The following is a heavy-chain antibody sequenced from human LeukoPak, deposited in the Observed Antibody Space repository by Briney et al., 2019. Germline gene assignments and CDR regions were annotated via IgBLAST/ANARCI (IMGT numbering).Heavy chain of an antibody. Sequence: SETLSLTCTVSGGSISSGDYYWSWIRQPPGKGLEWIGYIYYSGSTYYNPSLKSRVIISVDTSKNQFSLKLSSVTAADTAVCYCASITYGSGSYYVFDYWGQGTLVTVSS. CDR3: ASITYGSGSYYVFDY. CDR2: IYYSGST. CDR1: GGSISSGDYY. D-gene: IGHD3-10*01. J-gene: IGHJ4*02. V-gene: IGHV4-30-4*01.